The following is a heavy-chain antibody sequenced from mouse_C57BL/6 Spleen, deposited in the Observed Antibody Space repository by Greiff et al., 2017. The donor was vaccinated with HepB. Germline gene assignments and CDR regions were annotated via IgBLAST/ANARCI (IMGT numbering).Heavy chain of an antibody. V-gene: IGHV3-6*01. CDR1: GYSITSGYY. J-gene: IGHJ4*01. CDR3: ARGGNDYDYYAMDY. D-gene: IGHD2-4*01. Sequence: EVQRVESGPGLVKPSQSLSLTCSVTGYSITSGYYWNWIRQFPGNKLEWMGYISYDGSNNYNPSLKNRISITRDTSKNQFFLKLNSVTTEDTATYYCARGGNDYDYYAMDYWGQGTSVTVSS. CDR2: ISYDGSN.